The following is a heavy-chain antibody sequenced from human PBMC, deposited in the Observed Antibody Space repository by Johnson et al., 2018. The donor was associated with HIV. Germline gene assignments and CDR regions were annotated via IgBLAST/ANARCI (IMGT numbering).Heavy chain of an antibody. Sequence: QVQLVESGGGVVQPGKSLRLSCAASGFTFRSFGMHLVRQAPGKGLQWVAVISYDGSNKYYADSVKGRFTISRDNSKNTLYLQMNSLRAEDTAVYYCARVEGGSRSNAFDSWGQGTMVTVSS. CDR2: ISYDGSNK. V-gene: IGHV3-30*03. CDR3: ARVEGGSRSNAFDS. D-gene: IGHD6-13*01. CDR1: GFTFRSFG. J-gene: IGHJ3*02.